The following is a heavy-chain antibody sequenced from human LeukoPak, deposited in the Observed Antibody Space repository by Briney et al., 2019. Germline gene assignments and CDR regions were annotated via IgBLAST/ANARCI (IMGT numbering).Heavy chain of an antibody. CDR2: IYHTGST. CDR1: GGSFSNHY. J-gene: IGHJ5*02. V-gene: IGHV4-59*11. CDR3: ARGNYVDWFDP. Sequence: SETLSLTCTVSGGSFSNHYWSWIRQPPGKGLEWIGYIYHTGSTNYNPSLKSRVTISVDTSKNQFSLKLSSVTAADTAVYYCARGNYVDWFDPWGQGTQVTVSS. D-gene: IGHD1-7*01.